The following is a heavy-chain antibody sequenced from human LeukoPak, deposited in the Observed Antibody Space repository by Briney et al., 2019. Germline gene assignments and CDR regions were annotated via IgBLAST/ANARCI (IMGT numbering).Heavy chain of an antibody. CDR1: GFTFSSYA. V-gene: IGHV3-23*01. CDR2: ISGSGGST. CDR3: AKDRRLVVVTSYSDY. Sequence: GGSLRLSCAASGFTFSSYAMSWVRQAPGKGLEWVSAISGSGGSTYYADSVKGRFTISRDNSKNTLYLQMNSLRAEDTAVYYCAKDRRLVVVTSYSDYWGQGTLVTVSS. D-gene: IGHD3-22*01. J-gene: IGHJ4*02.